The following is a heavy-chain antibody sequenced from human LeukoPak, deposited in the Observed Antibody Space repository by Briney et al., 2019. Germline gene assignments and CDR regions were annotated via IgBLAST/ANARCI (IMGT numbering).Heavy chain of an antibody. CDR3: ARGRITIFGVFMGFDY. CDR1: GYTFTSYG. CDR2: ISAYNGNT. D-gene: IGHD3-3*01. Sequence: ASVKVSCKASGYTFTSYGISWVRQAPGQGLEWMGWISAYNGNTNYAQKLQGRVTMTTDTSTSTAYMELRGLRSDDTAVYYCARGRITIFGVFMGFDYWGQGTLVTVSS. V-gene: IGHV1-18*01. J-gene: IGHJ4*02.